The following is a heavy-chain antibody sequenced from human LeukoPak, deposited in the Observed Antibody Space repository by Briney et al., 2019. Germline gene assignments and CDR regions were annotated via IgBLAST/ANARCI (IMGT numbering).Heavy chain of an antibody. V-gene: IGHV3-11*01. J-gene: IGHJ4*02. Sequence: PGGSLRLSCAASGFTFSDYYMSWIRQAPGKGLEWVSYISSSGSTIYYADSVKGRFTISRDNAKNSLYLQMNSLRAEDTAVYYCARVGDYVWGSYRPTYFDYWGQGTLVTVSS. CDR2: ISSSGSTI. CDR3: ARVGDYVWGSYRPTYFDY. CDR1: GFTFSDYY. D-gene: IGHD3-16*02.